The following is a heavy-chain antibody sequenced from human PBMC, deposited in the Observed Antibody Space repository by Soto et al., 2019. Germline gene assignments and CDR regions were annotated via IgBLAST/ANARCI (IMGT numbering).Heavy chain of an antibody. J-gene: IGHJ5*02. V-gene: IGHV3-21*01. CDR2: ISSSSSYI. D-gene: IGHD3-3*02. CDR3: ATDLGHSHFWSGYLRVGGSSDP. CDR1: GCTFSSYS. Sequence: WGSLRLSCAASGCTFSSYSMNWGRQAPGKGLEWVSSISSSSSYIYYADSVKGRFTISRDNAKNSLYLQMNSLRAEDTAVYYCATDLGHSHFWSGYLRVGGSSDPCGQGTLVTLSS.